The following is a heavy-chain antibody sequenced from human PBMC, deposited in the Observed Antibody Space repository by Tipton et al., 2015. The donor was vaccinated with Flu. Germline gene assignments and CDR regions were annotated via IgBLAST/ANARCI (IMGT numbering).Heavy chain of an antibody. CDR1: GGTFNNYA. Sequence: QLVQSGAEVKKPGSSVKVSCKASGGTFNNYAISWVRQAPGQGLEWMGGIIPIIGTANHAQKFQGRVTIIADKFTSTAYMELSSLRSADTAVYYCARPGGPAAINPFSYFDFWGQGALVAVSS. J-gene: IGHJ4*02. V-gene: IGHV1-69*06. D-gene: IGHD2-2*01. CDR3: ARPGGPAAINPFSYFDF. CDR2: IIPIIGTA.